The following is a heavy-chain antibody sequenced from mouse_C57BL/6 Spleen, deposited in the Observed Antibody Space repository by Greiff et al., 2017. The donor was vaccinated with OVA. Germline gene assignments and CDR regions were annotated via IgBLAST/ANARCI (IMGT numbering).Heavy chain of an antibody. Sequence: QVQLQQPGAELVRPGSSVKLSCKASGYTFTSYWMDWVKQRPGQGLEWIGNIYPSDSETHYNQKFKDKATLTVDKSSSTAYMQLSSLTSEDSAVYYCATYYSNIDYWGQGTTLTVSS. CDR3: ATYYSNIDY. CDR2: IYPSDSET. V-gene: IGHV1-61*01. J-gene: IGHJ2*01. CDR1: GYTFTSYW. D-gene: IGHD2-5*01.